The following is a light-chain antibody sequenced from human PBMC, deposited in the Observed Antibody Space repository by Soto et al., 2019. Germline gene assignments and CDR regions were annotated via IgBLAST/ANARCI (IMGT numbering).Light chain of an antibody. CDR2: DAS. V-gene: IGKV1-5*01. Sequence: DIQMTQSPSTLSASVGDRVTITCRASQSLRGWLAWYQQRPGKAPKALIYDASTLASGVPSRFNGSGSGTEFTLTISSLRPDDFAAYYCQQYNSYWTFGQGTKVDIK. J-gene: IGKJ1*01. CDR3: QQYNSYWT. CDR1: QSLRGW.